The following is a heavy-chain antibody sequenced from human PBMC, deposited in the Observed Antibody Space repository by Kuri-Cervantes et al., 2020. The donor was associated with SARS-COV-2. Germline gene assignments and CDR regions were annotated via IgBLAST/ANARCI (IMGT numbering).Heavy chain of an antibody. CDR1: GRPFSGYY. D-gene: IGHD3-10*01. CDR3: ARTNYYGSGRHIDH. V-gene: IGHV4-30-4*08. J-gene: IGHJ4*02. Sequence: SQTVALICAVYGRPFSGYYWRWTRQPPGKGLEWIGYICYSRSTYYNPYLKSRVSISMSTSKNQLPLKLTSVSAADTAVYYCARTNYYGSGRHIDHWGQGTLVTVSS. CDR2: ICYSRST.